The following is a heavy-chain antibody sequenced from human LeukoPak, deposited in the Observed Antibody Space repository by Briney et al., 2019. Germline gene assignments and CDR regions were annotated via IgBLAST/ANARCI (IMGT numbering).Heavy chain of an antibody. CDR3: TTDTLPYYDILTGYPD. CDR2: IKSKTDGGTT. J-gene: IGHJ4*02. D-gene: IGHD3-9*01. Sequence: PGGSLRLSCAASGFTFSNAWMSWVRQAPGKGLEWVGRIKSKTDGGTTDYAAPVKGRFTISRDDSKNTLYLQMNSLKTEDTAVYYCTTDTLPYYDILTGYPDWGQGTLVTVSS. V-gene: IGHV3-15*01. CDR1: GFTFSNAW.